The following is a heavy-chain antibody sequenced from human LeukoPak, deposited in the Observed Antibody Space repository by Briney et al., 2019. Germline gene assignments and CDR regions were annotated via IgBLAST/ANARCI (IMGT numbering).Heavy chain of an antibody. V-gene: IGHV3-21*01. CDR2: ISSSSSYK. Sequence: GGSLRLSCAASGFTFSSYSMNWVRQAPGKGLEWVSSISSSSSYKYYADSVKGRFTISRDNAKNSLYLQMNSLRAEDTAVYYCAREAYSSSWYDYWGQGTLVTVSS. D-gene: IGHD6-13*01. CDR3: AREAYSSSWYDY. J-gene: IGHJ4*02. CDR1: GFTFSSYS.